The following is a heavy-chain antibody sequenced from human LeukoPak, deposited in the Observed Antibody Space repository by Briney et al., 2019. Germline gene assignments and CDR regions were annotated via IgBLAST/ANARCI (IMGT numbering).Heavy chain of an antibody. Sequence: SETLSLTCAVYGGSFSGYYWSWLRQPPGKGLEWIGEINHSGSTNYNPSLKSRVTISVDTSKNQFSLKLSSVTAADTAVYYCARRSIFGVVSRGNWFDPWGQGTLVTVSS. D-gene: IGHD3-3*01. J-gene: IGHJ5*02. V-gene: IGHV4-34*01. CDR1: GGSFSGYY. CDR2: INHSGST. CDR3: ARRSIFGVVSRGNWFDP.